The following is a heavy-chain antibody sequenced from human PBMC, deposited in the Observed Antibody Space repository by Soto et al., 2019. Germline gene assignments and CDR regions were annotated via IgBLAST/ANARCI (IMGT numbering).Heavy chain of an antibody. CDR1: GYTFTSYD. CDR2: MNPDSENA. D-gene: IGHD3-16*01. V-gene: IGHV1-8*01. Sequence: ASVKGSCKASGYTFTSYDINWVRQATGQGLEWMGWMNPDSENAGYAQKFQGRVTMTRDTSISTAYMELSSLTSEDTAMYYCAITGAHYVYPLDYWGQGPQVTVSS. CDR3: AITGAHYVYPLDY. J-gene: IGHJ4*02.